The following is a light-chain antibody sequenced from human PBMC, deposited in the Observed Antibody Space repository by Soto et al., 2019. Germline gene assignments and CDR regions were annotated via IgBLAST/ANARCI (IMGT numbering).Light chain of an antibody. CDR3: QQYGSSPRT. CDR2: GAS. V-gene: IGKV3-20*01. CDR1: RSVTSSS. Sequence: EIVLTQSPGTLSLSPGERATLSCRASRSVTSSSLAWYQQKPGQAPRLLIYGASSRATGIPDRFSGSGSGTDFTLTIIRLEPEDFAVYYCQQYGSSPRTFGQGTKVEIK. J-gene: IGKJ1*01.